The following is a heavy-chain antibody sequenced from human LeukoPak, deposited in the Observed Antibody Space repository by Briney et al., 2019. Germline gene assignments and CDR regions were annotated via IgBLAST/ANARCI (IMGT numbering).Heavy chain of an antibody. J-gene: IGHJ4*02. CDR3: ATMCGSGSR. Sequence: SETLSLTCTVSGGSISGGGHYWSWIRQRPGQGLEWIGYIRDSGSTYSNPSLKSRVTMSVDTSENQFSLNLNSVTAADTAVYYCATMCGSGSRWGQGTLVTVSS. D-gene: IGHD3-10*01. CDR2: IRDSGST. V-gene: IGHV4-31*03. CDR1: GGSISGGGHY.